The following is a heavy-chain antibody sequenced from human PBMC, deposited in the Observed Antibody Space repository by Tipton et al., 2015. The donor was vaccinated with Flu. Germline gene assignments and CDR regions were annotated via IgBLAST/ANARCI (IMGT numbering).Heavy chain of an antibody. CDR2: IFHSGNS. CDR1: GFTFSDYY. D-gene: IGHD4-11*01. J-gene: IGHJ5*01. CDR3: ARRDYSNYVSEPKNWFDS. V-gene: IGHV4-38-2*01. Sequence: QLVQSGGGLVKPGGSLRLSCAASGFTFSDYYMSWIRLAPGKGLEWIGNIFHSGNSYHNPSLKSRVTMSVETSKNQFSLKLSSVTAADTAVYYCARRDYSNYVSEPKNWFDSWGQGALVIVSS.